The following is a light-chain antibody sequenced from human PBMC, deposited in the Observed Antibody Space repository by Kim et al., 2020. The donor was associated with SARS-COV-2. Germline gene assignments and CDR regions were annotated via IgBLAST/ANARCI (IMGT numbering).Light chain of an antibody. CDR3: QQRTNWPPYT. CDR1: QTVNNH. Sequence: ETVLTQSPATLSMSPGERATLSCRASQTVNNHLAWYQQKPGQTPRLLIFDASNRATGVPARFSGSGSGTDFTLTISSLEPEDFAVYYCQQRTNWPPYTFGQGTKLEI. CDR2: DAS. V-gene: IGKV3-11*01. J-gene: IGKJ2*01.